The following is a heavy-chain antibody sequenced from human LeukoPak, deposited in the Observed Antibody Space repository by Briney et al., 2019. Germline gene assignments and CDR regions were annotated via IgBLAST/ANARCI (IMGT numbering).Heavy chain of an antibody. CDR3: ARDGGQDGSSSGCFDY. CDR2: ISSSSSYI. CDR1: GFTFSSYS. Sequence: GGSLRLSCAASGFTFSSYSMNWVRQAPGKGLEWVSSISSSSSYIYYADSVKGRFTISRDNAKNSLYLQMNSLRAEDTAVYYCARDGGQDGSSSGCFDYWGQGTLVTVSS. D-gene: IGHD6-6*01. V-gene: IGHV3-21*01. J-gene: IGHJ4*02.